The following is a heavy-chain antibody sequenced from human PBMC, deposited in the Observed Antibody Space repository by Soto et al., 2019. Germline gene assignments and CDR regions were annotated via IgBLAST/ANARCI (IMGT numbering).Heavy chain of an antibody. Sequence: EVQLVESGGGLVMPGGSLRLSCAASAFTFGTYSMNWVRQAPGKGLEWVSSISISSGYIYYADSVKGRFTISRDNAKNSLYLQMNSLSAEDTAVYYCARDGGGYYSGPPYYYYYGMDVWGQGTTVTVSS. CDR3: ARDGGGYYSGPPYYYYYGMDV. J-gene: IGHJ6*02. CDR1: AFTFGTYS. CDR2: ISISSGYI. V-gene: IGHV3-21*01. D-gene: IGHD3-22*01.